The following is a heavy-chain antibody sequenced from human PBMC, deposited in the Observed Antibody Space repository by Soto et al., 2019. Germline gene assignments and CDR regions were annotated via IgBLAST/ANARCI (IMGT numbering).Heavy chain of an antibody. J-gene: IGHJ4*02. D-gene: IGHD6-13*01. V-gene: IGHV6-1*01. CDR2: TYYRSKWYI. CDR1: GDSLSSNSAA. Sequence: SQTLSLTCAISGDSLSSNSAAWNWIRQSPSRGLEWLGRTYYRSKWYIDYAASVKSRMTINPDTSKNQFSLQLNSVTPEDTAVYYCARGSYTSTWYWGQGTLFTVSS. CDR3: ARGSYTSTWY.